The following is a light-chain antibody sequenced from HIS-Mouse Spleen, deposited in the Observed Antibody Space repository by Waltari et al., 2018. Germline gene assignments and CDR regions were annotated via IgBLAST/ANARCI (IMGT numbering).Light chain of an antibody. CDR1: ALPKKY. Sequence: SYELTQPPSVSVSPGQTARITCSGDALPKKYAYWYQQKSGQAPVLVIYEDSKRPSGVPGCFSGSSSGKMATLTISGAQVEDEADYYCYSTDSSGNHNWVFGGGTKLTVL. J-gene: IGLJ3*02. V-gene: IGLV3-10*01. CDR3: YSTDSSGNHNWV. CDR2: EDS.